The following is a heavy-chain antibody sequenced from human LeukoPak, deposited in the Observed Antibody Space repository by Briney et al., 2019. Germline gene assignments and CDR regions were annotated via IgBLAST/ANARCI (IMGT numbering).Heavy chain of an antibody. CDR1: GFTVSSNY. J-gene: IGHJ4*02. D-gene: IGHD5-24*01. V-gene: IGHV3-23*01. Sequence: GGSLRLSCAASGFTVSSNYMSWVRQAPGKGLEWVSGISGSGGSTYYADPVKGRFTISRDNSKNTLYLQMNSLRAEDTAVYYCAKSRDGYNSAADYWGQGTLVTVSS. CDR2: ISGSGGST. CDR3: AKSRDGYNSAADY.